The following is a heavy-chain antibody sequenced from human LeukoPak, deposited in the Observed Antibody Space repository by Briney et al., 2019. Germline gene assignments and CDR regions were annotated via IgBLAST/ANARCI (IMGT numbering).Heavy chain of an antibody. CDR3: ASGEVGATGIDY. Sequence: ASVKVSCKASGGTFSSYPFTWVRQAPGQGLEWMEEITPIFGAANYAQTFQGRVTITADESTSTVFMELSSLRSDDTAVYYCASGEVGATGIDYWGQGTLVTVSS. J-gene: IGHJ4*02. V-gene: IGHV1-69*13. D-gene: IGHD1-26*01. CDR1: GGTFSSYP. CDR2: ITPIFGAA.